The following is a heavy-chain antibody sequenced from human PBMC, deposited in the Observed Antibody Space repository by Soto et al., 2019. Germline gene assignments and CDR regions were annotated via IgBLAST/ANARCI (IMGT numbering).Heavy chain of an antibody. CDR3: AKDTVPVATPWFDP. Sequence: GGSLRLSCAASGFTFSNYAMSWVRQAPGKGLEWVSTLSGSGGSTYYADSVKGRFTISRDNSKNTLYLQMNSLRAEDTAVYYCAKDTVPVATPWFDPWGQGTLVTSPQ. D-gene: IGHD2-2*01. J-gene: IGHJ5*02. CDR1: GFTFSNYA. CDR2: LSGSGGST. V-gene: IGHV3-23*01.